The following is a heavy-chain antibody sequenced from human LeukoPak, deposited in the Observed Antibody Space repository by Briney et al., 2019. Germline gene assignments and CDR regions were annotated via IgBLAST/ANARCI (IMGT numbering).Heavy chain of an antibody. V-gene: IGHV1-46*01. CDR2: INPSGGST. J-gene: IGHJ4*02. Sequence: ASVKVSCKASGYTFTSYYMHWVRQAPGQGLEWMGIINPSGGSTSYAQKFQGRVTMTRDTSTSTVYMELNSLRSEDTAVYYCARARRDFWSGYYYYFDYWGQGTLVTVSS. D-gene: IGHD3-3*01. CDR1: GYTFTSYY. CDR3: ARARRDFWSGYYYYFDY.